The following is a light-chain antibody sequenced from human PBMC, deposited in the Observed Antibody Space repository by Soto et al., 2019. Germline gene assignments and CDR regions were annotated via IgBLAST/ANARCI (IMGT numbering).Light chain of an antibody. Sequence: EIVLTQSPGTLSLSPGERATLSCRASQRVSSNLAWYQQKPGQAPRLLIYDASNRATGIPASFSGSGSATDFTLTISSLETQDFAAYYCQQRSNWPPWTFGHGTKVDIK. J-gene: IGKJ1*01. V-gene: IGKV3-11*01. CDR1: QRVSSN. CDR2: DAS. CDR3: QQRSNWPPWT.